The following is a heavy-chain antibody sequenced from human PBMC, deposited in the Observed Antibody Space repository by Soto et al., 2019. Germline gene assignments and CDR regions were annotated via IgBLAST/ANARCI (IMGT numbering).Heavy chain of an antibody. V-gene: IGHV1-18*04. CDR1: GYTFINHG. CDR3: ARDFYPLAYYFDP. Sequence: QVQLVQSEAEVTKPGASVKVSCEASGYTFINHGISWVRQAPGQGLEWMGWVSGSNGNTKYAQKIQGRVTMTTETSTSTAHMELRNLRSDDTAVYFCARDFYPLAYYFDPWGQGNLVTVSS. J-gene: IGHJ4*02. CDR2: VSGSNGNT.